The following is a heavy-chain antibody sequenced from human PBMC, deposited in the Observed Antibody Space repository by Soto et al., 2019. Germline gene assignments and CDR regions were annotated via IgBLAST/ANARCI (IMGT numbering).Heavy chain of an antibody. CDR2: IDPKSGGT. Sequence: QLVQSGAEVKKPGASVKVSCKTSGPTFIAYYIHWVRQAPGQGLEWMGWIDPKSGGTTYERKFLGRVTRTRAASINTAYMELNRLTSDDTAVYYCARVSVDVPEWGQGTLLTVSS. J-gene: IGHJ4*02. CDR1: GPTFIAYY. CDR3: ARVSVDVPE. D-gene: IGHD5-12*01. V-gene: IGHV1-2*02.